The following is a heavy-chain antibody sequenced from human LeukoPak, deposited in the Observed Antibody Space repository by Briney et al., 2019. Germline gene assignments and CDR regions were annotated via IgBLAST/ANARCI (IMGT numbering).Heavy chain of an antibody. D-gene: IGHD6-19*01. CDR1: GGSTTGYY. Sequence: SETLSLTCTVSGGSTTGYYWTWIRQPPGKGLEWIGYIYYSGSTNYNPSLKSRVTISVDTSKKQFSLKLSSVTAADTAVYYCARGSGEQWLGTYYYYYYGMDVWGQGTTVTVPS. CDR3: ARGSGEQWLGTYYYYYYGMDV. J-gene: IGHJ6*02. V-gene: IGHV4-59*01. CDR2: IYYSGST.